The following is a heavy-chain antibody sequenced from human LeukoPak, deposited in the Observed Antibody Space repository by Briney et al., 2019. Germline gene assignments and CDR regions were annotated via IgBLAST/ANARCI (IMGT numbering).Heavy chain of an antibody. CDR3: ASDSSSSMDFDY. Sequence: TSETLSLTCTVSGGSISSSSYSWGWIRQPPGKGLEWIGSIYYSGSTYYNPSLKSRVTISVDTSKNQFSLKLSSVTAADTAVYYCASDSSSSMDFDYWGQGTLVTVSS. J-gene: IGHJ4*02. D-gene: IGHD6-6*01. CDR1: GGSISSSSYS. CDR2: IYYSGST. V-gene: IGHV4-39*01.